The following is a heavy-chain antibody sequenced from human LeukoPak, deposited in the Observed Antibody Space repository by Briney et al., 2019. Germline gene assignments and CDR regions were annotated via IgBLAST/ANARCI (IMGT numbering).Heavy chain of an antibody. CDR1: GYTFTSYD. CDR3: ARGPYYDILTDYYEDY. CDR2: MNPNSGNI. D-gene: IGHD3-9*01. J-gene: IGHJ4*02. Sequence: ASVKVSCKASGYTFTSYDINWVRQATGRGLEWMGWMNPNSGNIGYAQKFQGRVTMTRNTSINTAYMELSSLRSEDTAVYYCARGPYYDILTDYYEDYWGQGTLVTVSS. V-gene: IGHV1-8*01.